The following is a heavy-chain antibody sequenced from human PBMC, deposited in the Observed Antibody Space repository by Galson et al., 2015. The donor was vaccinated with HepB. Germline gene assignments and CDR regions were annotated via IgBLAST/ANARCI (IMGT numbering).Heavy chain of an antibody. Sequence: SLRLSCAASGFTFRTAWMSWVRQAPGKGLEWIGRIKALNDGGPTDYIAPVKGRFTISRDDSKNTVYLQMNSLETEDTGVYFCATYAARSSVPWGQGTLVTVSS. D-gene: IGHD3-10*01. V-gene: IGHV3-15*01. CDR2: IKALNDGGPT. CDR1: GFTFRTAW. J-gene: IGHJ5*02. CDR3: ATYAARSSVP.